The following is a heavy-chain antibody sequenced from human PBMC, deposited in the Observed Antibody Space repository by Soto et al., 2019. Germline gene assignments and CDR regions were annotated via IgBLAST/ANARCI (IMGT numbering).Heavy chain of an antibody. CDR3: ARTRHLHNWFDP. J-gene: IGHJ5*02. Sequence: QVQLVQSGAEVKKPGSSVKVSCKASGGTFSSYAISWVRQAPGQGLEWMGGIIPIFGTANYAQKFQGRVTITADKSTSTAYMELCRLRSEYTAVYYCARTRHLHNWFDPWGQGTLVTVSS. CDR1: GGTFSSYA. V-gene: IGHV1-69*06. CDR2: IIPIFGTA.